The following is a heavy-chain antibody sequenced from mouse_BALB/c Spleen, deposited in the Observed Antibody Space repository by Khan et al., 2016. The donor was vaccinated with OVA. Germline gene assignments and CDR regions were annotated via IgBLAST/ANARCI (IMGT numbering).Heavy chain of an antibody. CDR3: ATLYVNLFAF. V-gene: IGHV14-3*02. D-gene: IGHD2-1*01. Sequence: VQLQQSGAELVKPGASVKLSCSASGFNIKDTYIHWMKQRPEQGLEWIGRIDPPNDDSKSGPKFQAKATLTTDTSSHTAYLQLSSLTSDDTAVYYCATLYVNLFAFWGQGTLVAVSA. CDR1: GFNIKDTY. CDR2: IDPPNDDS. J-gene: IGHJ3*01.